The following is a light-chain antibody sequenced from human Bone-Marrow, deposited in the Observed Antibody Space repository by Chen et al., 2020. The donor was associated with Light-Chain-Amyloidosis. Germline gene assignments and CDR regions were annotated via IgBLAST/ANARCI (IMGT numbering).Light chain of an antibody. Sequence: SYVLTQPSSVSVAPGQTATIACGGNNIGSTSVHWYQQTPGQAPLLVVYADSDRHSGIPERLSGSNSGNTATLTISRVEAGDEADYYCQVWDRSSDRPVFGGGTKLTVL. J-gene: IGLJ3*02. V-gene: IGLV3-21*02. CDR2: ADS. CDR1: NIGSTS. CDR3: QVWDRSSDRPV.